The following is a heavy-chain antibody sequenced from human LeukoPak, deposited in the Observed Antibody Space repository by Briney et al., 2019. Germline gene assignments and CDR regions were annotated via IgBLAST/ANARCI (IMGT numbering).Heavy chain of an antibody. V-gene: IGHV3-21*01. J-gene: IGHJ6*03. CDR1: GFTFSSYS. CDR3: ARDTRGRERGYYYMDV. D-gene: IGHD1-26*01. CDR2: ISSSSSYI. Sequence: PGGSLRLSCAASGFTFSSYSMNWVRQAPGKGLEWVSSISSSSSYIYYADSVKGRFTISRDNAKNSLYLQMNSLRAEDTAVYYCARDTRGRERGYYYMDVWGKGTTVTVSS.